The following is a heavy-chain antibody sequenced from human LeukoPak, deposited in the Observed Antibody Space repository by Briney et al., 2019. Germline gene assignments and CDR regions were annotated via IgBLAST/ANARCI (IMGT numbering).Heavy chain of an antibody. V-gene: IGHV3-7*01. J-gene: IGHJ4*02. CDR2: IKQDGSEK. Sequence: GGSLRLSCAASGFTFSSYAMSWVRQAPGKGLEWVANIKQDGSEKYYVDSVKGRFTISRDNAKNSLYLQMNSLRAEDTAVYYCARVGGKWELLTLFDYWGQGTLVTVSS. CDR1: GFTFSSYA. D-gene: IGHD1-26*01. CDR3: ARVGGKWELLTLFDY.